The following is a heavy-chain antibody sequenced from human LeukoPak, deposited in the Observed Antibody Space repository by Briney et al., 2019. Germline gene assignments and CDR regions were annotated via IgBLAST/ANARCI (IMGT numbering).Heavy chain of an antibody. CDR2: IYYSGST. V-gene: IGHV4-31*03. CDR1: GGSISSGGYY. CDR3: AREALRGYYFDY. Sequence: SQTLSLTCTVSGGSISSGGYYWSWIRQHPGKGLEWIGYIYYSGSTYYNPSLKSRVTISVGTSKNQFSLKLSSVTAADTAVYYRAREALRGYYFDYWGQGTLVTVSS. J-gene: IGHJ4*02.